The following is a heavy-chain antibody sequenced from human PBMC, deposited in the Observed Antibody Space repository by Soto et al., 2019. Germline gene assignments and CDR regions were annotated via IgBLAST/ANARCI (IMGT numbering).Heavy chain of an antibody. CDR1: GYTFTNYG. CDR2: VSAYNRNT. V-gene: IGHV1-18*04. J-gene: IGHJ4*02. CDR3: ARKRQYEPLLH. D-gene: IGHD3-3*01. Sequence: QVQLLQSGAEVKKPGASVKVSCRASGYTFTNYGITWVRQAPGLRLEWMGWVSAYNRNTNYAQKFEDRVTMTTDTSTGTAYLELRSLRSEDTAVYFCARKRQYEPLLHWGQGTLLTVS.